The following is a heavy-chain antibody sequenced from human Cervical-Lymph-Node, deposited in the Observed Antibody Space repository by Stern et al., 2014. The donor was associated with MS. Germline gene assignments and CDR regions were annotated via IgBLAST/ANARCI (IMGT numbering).Heavy chain of an antibody. J-gene: IGHJ4*02. V-gene: IGHV3-74*02. Sequence: EVQLVESGGGLVPPGGSLRLSCAASGFTFSSHWMHWVRQVPGQGLVWVSRIDSDGSSIKYADSVKGRFTISRDNAKNTLYLQMNSLSAEDTAVYYCARSPDYGDYVAPHFDYWGQGTLVTVSS. CDR3: ARSPDYGDYVAPHFDY. D-gene: IGHD4-17*01. CDR2: IDSDGSSI. CDR1: GFTFSSHW.